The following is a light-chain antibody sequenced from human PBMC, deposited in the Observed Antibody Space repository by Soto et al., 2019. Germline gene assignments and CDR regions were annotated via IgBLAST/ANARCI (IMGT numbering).Light chain of an antibody. V-gene: IGKV3-20*01. CDR3: QQSYSTPIT. CDR2: AAS. CDR1: ESVASNY. Sequence: VLTQSPGTLSLSPGATATLSGRASESVASNYLAWYQQKPGQAPRLLIYAASNRATDIPDRFTGSGSGTDFTLIISRLEPEDFATYYCQQSYSTPITFGQGTRLEIK. J-gene: IGKJ5*01.